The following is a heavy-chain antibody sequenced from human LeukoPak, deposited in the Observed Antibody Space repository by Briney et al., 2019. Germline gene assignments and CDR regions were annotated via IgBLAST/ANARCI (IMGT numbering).Heavy chain of an antibody. J-gene: IGHJ4*02. D-gene: IGHD6-19*01. CDR2: IYYSGST. Sequence: SETLSLTCTVSGGSVSSGSYYWSWIRQPPGKGLEWIGYIYYSGSTNYNPSLKSRVTISVDTSKNQFSLKLSSVTAADTAVYYCATIYQWLAYFDYWGQGTLVTVSS. V-gene: IGHV4-61*01. CDR1: GGSVSSGSYY. CDR3: ATIYQWLAYFDY.